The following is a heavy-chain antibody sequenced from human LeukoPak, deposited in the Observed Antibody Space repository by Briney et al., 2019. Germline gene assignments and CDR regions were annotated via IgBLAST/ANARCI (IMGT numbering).Heavy chain of an antibody. CDR1: EFTFSSYA. J-gene: IGHJ3*02. Sequence: PGGSLRLSCADPEFTFSSYAMSWVRQAPGKGLEWVANIKQDGSEKYYVDSVKGRFTISRDNAKNTPYLHMNSPRAEETAVYYCARDGSPSGIWGQGTMVTVSS. CDR2: IKQDGSEK. D-gene: IGHD2-15*01. CDR3: ARDGSPSGI. V-gene: IGHV3-7*01.